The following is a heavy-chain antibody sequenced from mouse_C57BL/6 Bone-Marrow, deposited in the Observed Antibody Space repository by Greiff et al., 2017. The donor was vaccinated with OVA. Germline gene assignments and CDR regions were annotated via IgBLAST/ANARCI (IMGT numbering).Heavy chain of an antibody. V-gene: IGHV1-39*01. D-gene: IGHD2-4*01. CDR2: INPNYGTT. Sequence: VQLHQSGPELVKPGASVKISCKASGYSFTDYNMNWVKQSNGKSLEWIGVINPNYGTTSYNQKFKGKATLTVDQSSSTAYMQLNSLTSEHSAVYYCAIYYDYDGDAMDYWGQGTSVTVSS. CDR1: GYSFTDYN. J-gene: IGHJ4*01. CDR3: AIYYDYDGDAMDY.